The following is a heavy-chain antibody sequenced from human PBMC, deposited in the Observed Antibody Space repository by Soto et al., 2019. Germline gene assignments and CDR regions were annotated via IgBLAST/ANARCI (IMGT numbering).Heavy chain of an antibody. D-gene: IGHD6-6*01. CDR3: ARASSSSSAADY. Sequence: QVQLQESGPGLVKASQTLSLICSVSGESISSGGYYWSWIRHHPGKGLEWIGYIYDSESAYYNPSLKRRVTIAMDTSKNHFAMKLSSVTAADTAVYYCARASSSSSAADYWCQGTLITVSS. J-gene: IGHJ4*02. CDR1: GESISSGGYY. CDR2: IYDSESA. V-gene: IGHV4-31*03.